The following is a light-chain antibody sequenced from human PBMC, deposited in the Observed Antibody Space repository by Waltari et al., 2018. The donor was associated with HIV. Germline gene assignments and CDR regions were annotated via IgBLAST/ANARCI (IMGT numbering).Light chain of an antibody. J-gene: IGKJ5*01. CDR1: QSVSSSY. CDR3: QQYGSSPPLT. CDR2: GAS. Sequence: EIVLTQSPGTLSLSPGERATLSCRASQSVSSSYLAWYQQKHGQAPRLLIYGASSRATGIPDRFSGSGSGTDFTLTISRLEPEDFAVYYCQQYGSSPPLTFGQGTRLEIK. V-gene: IGKV3-20*01.